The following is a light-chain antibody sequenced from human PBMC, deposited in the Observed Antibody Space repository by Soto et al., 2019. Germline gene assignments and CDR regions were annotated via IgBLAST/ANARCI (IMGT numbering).Light chain of an antibody. Sequence: DIQMTQSPSTLSASVGDRVTITCRASQSMSYWLAWYQQKPGKAPKLLIYKATNLEAGVPSRFSGSGSGTEFTLTISSLQPDDLATYYCQQYNNYWGLTFGGGTRVEIK. J-gene: IGKJ4*01. CDR1: QSMSYW. V-gene: IGKV1-5*03. CDR2: KAT. CDR3: QQYNNYWGLT.